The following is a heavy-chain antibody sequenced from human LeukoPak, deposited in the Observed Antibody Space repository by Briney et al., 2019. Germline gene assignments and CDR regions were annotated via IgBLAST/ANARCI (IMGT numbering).Heavy chain of an antibody. Sequence: GWSLRLSCAASGFTFSSDAMSWVRQAPGKGLAWVSAIRGSGGSTYYADSVKGRFTISRDNSKNTLYLQMNSLRAEDTAVYYCAKAVPGDYGAYWGQGTLVTVSS. CDR2: IRGSGGST. J-gene: IGHJ4*02. V-gene: IGHV3-23*01. D-gene: IGHD4-17*01. CDR3: AKAVPGDYGAY. CDR1: GFTFSSDA.